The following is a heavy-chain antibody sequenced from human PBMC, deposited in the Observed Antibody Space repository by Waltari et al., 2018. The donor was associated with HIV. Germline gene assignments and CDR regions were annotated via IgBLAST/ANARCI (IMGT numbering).Heavy chain of an antibody. CDR2: IYYSGST. V-gene: IGHV4-59*01. J-gene: IGHJ5*02. CDR1: GGSISSYY. CDR3: ACGYDYVWGSYRRGWFDP. D-gene: IGHD3-16*02. Sequence: QVQLQESGPGLVKPSETLSLTCTVSGGSISSYYWSWIRQPPGKGLEWIGYIYYSGSTNYNPSLKSRVTISVDTSKNQFSLKLSSVTAADTAVYYGACGYDYVWGSYRRGWFDPWGQGTLVTVSS.